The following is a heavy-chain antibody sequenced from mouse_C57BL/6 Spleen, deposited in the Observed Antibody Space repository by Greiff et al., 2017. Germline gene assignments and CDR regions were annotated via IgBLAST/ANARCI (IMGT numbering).Heavy chain of an antibody. CDR3: ARQEDYYGSPSFDY. D-gene: IGHD1-1*01. CDR1: GFTFSSYG. J-gene: IGHJ2*01. V-gene: IGHV5-6*01. CDR2: ISSGGSYT. Sequence: EVQLVESGGDLVKPGGSLKLSCAASGFTFSSYGMSWVRQTPDKRLEWVATISSGGSYTYYPDSVKGRFTISRDKAKNTLYLQMSSLKSEDTAMYYCARQEDYYGSPSFDYWGQGTTLTVSS.